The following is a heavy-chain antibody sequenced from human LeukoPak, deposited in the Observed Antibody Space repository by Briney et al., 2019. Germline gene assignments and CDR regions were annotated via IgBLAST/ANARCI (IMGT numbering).Heavy chain of an antibody. Sequence: VASVKVSCKASGYTFTSYGISWVRQAPGQGLEWMGWISAYNGNTNYAQKLQGRVTMTTDTSTSTAYMELRSLRSDDTAVYYCARDHGGSGWYSNYYYYYMDVWGKGTTVTVSS. CDR3: ARDHGGSGWYSNYYYYYMDV. J-gene: IGHJ6*03. D-gene: IGHD6-19*01. CDR2: ISAYNGNT. V-gene: IGHV1-18*01. CDR1: GYTFTSYG.